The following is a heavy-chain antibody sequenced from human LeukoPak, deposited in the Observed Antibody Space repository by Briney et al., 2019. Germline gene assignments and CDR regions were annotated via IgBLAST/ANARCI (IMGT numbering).Heavy chain of an antibody. V-gene: IGHV4-39*07. J-gene: IGHJ6*02. CDR3: ARVKSDFWSGYYYYYGMDV. D-gene: IGHD3-3*01. CDR2: INHSGST. CDR1: GGSISSSSYY. Sequence: PSETLSLTCTVSGGSISSSSYYWGWIRQPPGKGLEWIGEINHSGSTNYNPSLKSRVTISVDTSKNQFSLKLSSVTAADTAVYYCARVKSDFWSGYYYYYGMDVWGQGTTVTVSS.